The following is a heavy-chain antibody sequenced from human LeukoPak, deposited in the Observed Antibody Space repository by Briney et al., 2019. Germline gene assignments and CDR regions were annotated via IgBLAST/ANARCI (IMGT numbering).Heavy chain of an antibody. Sequence: PGGTLRLSCAASGLTFSRDSMKGVREAQGKGVERGSYIITSSITIYYAASVKCRFPISRDNAKNSLYLQMHSLRAEDTAVYYCARSLRTAMAYYFDYWGQGTLVTVSS. CDR2: IITSSITI. D-gene: IGHD5-18*01. CDR1: GLTFSRDS. CDR3: ARSLRTAMAYYFDY. V-gene: IGHV3-48*01. J-gene: IGHJ4*02.